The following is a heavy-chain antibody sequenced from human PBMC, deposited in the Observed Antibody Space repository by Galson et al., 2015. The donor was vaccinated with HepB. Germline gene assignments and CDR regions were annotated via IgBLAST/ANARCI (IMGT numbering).Heavy chain of an antibody. V-gene: IGHV3-30-3*01. J-gene: IGHJ4*02. CDR2: ISYHGSNK. Sequence: SLRLSCAASAFNFRNYTPHWVRQAPGKGLEWVAVISYHGSNKYYAHSVKGRFTIFRDNSKSTLSLEMHSLRAEATPVYYCARERLAFKPSYDHWGQGTLVTGSS. CDR3: ARERLAFKPSYDH. D-gene: IGHD2/OR15-2a*01. CDR1: AFNFRNYT.